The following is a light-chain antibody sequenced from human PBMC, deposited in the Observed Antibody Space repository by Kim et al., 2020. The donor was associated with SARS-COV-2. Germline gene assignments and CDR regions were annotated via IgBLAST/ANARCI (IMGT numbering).Light chain of an antibody. Sequence: TPGERADLTCRASQRVSSNYLAWYQQKPGQAPRLLIYGASSRATGIPDRFSGSGSGTDFTLTITRLEPEDFAVYYCQQYSSSPATLGQGTKVDIK. V-gene: IGKV3-20*01. CDR1: QRVSSNY. CDR3: QQYSSSPAT. J-gene: IGKJ1*01. CDR2: GAS.